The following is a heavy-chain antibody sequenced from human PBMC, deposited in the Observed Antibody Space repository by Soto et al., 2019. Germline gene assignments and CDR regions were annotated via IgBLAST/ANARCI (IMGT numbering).Heavy chain of an antibody. V-gene: IGHV3-11*01. D-gene: IGHD3-9*01. CDR2: ISSSGSTI. CDR3: ARAYYDILTGLDY. CDR1: GFTFSDYY. Sequence: GGSLRLSCAAAGFTFSDYYRSCIRQAPGKGLEWVSYISSSGSTIYYADSVKGRFTISRDNAKNSLYLQMNSLRAEDTAVYYCARAYYDILTGLDYWGQGTLVTVSS. J-gene: IGHJ4*02.